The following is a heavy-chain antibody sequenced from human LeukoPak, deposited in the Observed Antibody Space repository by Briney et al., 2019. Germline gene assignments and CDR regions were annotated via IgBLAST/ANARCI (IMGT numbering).Heavy chain of an antibody. Sequence: GGSLRLSCVVSGFTFSTHAMTWVRQAPGKGLERVSDISGPGGTTYYAASVKSRFTISRDNSKNTLYLQMSSLRAEDTAVYYCAKPNINWGSPFDYWGQGTLVTVSS. CDR3: AKPNINWGSPFDY. D-gene: IGHD7-27*01. CDR2: ISGPGGTT. J-gene: IGHJ4*02. CDR1: GFTFSTHA. V-gene: IGHV3-23*01.